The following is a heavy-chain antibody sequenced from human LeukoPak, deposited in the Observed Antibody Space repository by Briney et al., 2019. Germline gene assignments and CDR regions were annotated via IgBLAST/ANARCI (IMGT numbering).Heavy chain of an antibody. CDR3: ARARHYDSSGSNLFDY. Sequence: PGGSLSLSCAASGFTFSDYYMSWIRQAPGXGLEWVSYISSSSSYTNYADSVKGRFTISRDNAENSLYLQMNSLRAEDTAVYYCARARHYDSSGSNLFDYWGQGTLVTVSS. CDR1: GFTFSDYY. J-gene: IGHJ4*02. V-gene: IGHV3-11*06. CDR2: ISSSSSYT. D-gene: IGHD3-22*01.